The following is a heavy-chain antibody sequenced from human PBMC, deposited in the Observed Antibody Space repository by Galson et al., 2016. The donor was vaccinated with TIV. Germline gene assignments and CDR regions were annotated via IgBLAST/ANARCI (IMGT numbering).Heavy chain of an antibody. CDR1: GGSVTSSH. Sequence: SETLSLTCTVSGGSVTSSHWSWIRQPAGKGLECIGRVYPSGNTNYSPSRKSRVTISLDTSKNQFSLNLMSVTAADTAVYYCAKEGYSYRLAWGQGILVTVSS. J-gene: IGHJ4*02. CDR3: AKEGYSYRLA. CDR2: VYPSGNT. V-gene: IGHV4-4*07. D-gene: IGHD5-18*01.